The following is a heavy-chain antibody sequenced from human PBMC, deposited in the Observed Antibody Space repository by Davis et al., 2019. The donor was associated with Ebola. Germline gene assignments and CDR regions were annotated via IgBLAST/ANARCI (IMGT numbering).Heavy chain of an antibody. Sequence: SETLSLTCTVSDYSISNSYYWSWIRQPAGKGLEWIGHIYTSGNTNYNPSLKSRVTISRDTSKNQFSLKLTSVTAADTAVYYCARDRHDTSGYGFWGQGTLVTVSS. V-gene: IGHV4-61*09. D-gene: IGHD3-22*01. CDR1: DYSISNSYY. J-gene: IGHJ4*02. CDR2: IYTSGNT. CDR3: ARDRHDTSGYGF.